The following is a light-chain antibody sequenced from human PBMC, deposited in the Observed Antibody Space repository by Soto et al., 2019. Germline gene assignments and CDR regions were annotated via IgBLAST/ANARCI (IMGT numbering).Light chain of an antibody. CDR2: DNN. CDR1: SSNIGNNY. Sequence: QSVLTQPPSVSAAPGQKVTISCSGSSSNIGNNYVSWYQQLPGTAPKLLIYDNNKRPSGIPDRFSGSKSCTSATLGITGLQTGDEADYYCGTWDSSLSALVFGGGTKVTVL. J-gene: IGLJ2*01. CDR3: GTWDSSLSALV. V-gene: IGLV1-51*01.